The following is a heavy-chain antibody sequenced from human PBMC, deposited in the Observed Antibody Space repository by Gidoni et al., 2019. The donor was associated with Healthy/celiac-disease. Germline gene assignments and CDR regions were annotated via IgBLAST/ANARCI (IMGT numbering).Heavy chain of an antibody. V-gene: IGHV4-39*01. CDR2: IYYSGST. J-gene: IGHJ2*01. CDR3: ARPASYDFWSGYYYRNWYFDL. Sequence: QLQLQESGPGLVKPSETLSLTCTVPGGSLSSSSYYWGWIRQPPGKGLEWIGSIYYSGSTYSNPSLKSRVTISVDTSKNQFSLKLSSVTAADTAVYYCARPASYDFWSGYYYRNWYFDLWGRGTLVTVSS. CDR1: GGSLSSSSYY. D-gene: IGHD3-3*01.